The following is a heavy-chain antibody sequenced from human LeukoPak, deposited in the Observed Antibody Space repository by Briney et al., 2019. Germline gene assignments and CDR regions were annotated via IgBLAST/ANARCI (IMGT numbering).Heavy chain of an antibody. V-gene: IGHV4-34*01. Sequence: SETLSLTCAVYGGSFSGYYWSWIRQPPGKGLEWIGEINHSGSTNYNPSLKSRVTISIDTSKNQFSLNLSSVTAADTAVYFCARGVPEDNDYWSGYYQSWGQGTLVTVSS. CDR3: ARGVPEDNDYWSGYYQS. CDR1: GGSFSGYY. J-gene: IGHJ5*02. CDR2: INHSGST. D-gene: IGHD3-3*01.